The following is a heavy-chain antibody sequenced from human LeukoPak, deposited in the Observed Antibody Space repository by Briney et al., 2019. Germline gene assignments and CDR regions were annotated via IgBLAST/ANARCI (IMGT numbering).Heavy chain of an antibody. CDR3: ARGRRYCSSTSCYAWFDP. V-gene: IGHV4-34*01. D-gene: IGHD2-2*01. Sequence: SETLSLTCAVYGLSFSGYYWSWIRQPPGKGLEWIGEINHSGSTNYNPSLKSRVTISVDTSKNQFSLKLSSVTAAGTDVYYCARGRRYCSSTSCYAWFDPWGQGTLVTVSS. J-gene: IGHJ5*02. CDR1: GLSFSGYY. CDR2: INHSGST.